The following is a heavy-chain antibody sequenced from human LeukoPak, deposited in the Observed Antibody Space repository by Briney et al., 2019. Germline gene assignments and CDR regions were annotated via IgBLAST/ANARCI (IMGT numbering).Heavy chain of an antibody. D-gene: IGHD3-16*01. CDR2: ISGSGDNT. V-gene: IGHV3-23*01. CDR1: GLTFSSYA. Sequence: GSLRLSCAASGLTFSSYAMTWVRQAPGKGLEWVSTISGSGDNTHYADSVQGRLTISRDNTKSTLYLQMNSLRAEDTAVCYCGGAKLYYYGMDVWGLGTTVIVYS. J-gene: IGHJ6*02. CDR3: GGAKLYYYGMDV.